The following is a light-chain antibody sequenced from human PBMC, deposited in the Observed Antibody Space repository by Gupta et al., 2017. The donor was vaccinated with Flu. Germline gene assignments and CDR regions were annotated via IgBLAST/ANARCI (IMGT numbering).Light chain of an antibody. Sequence: QSALTQPASVSGSSGQTITISCTGTSSDIGSYDLVSWYQHRPGKVPKLIIYEVTKRPSGVSNRFSGCKSANAASLTISGLQADDEADYYCCSYEPPRSRYVFGTGTKVTVL. J-gene: IGLJ1*01. CDR1: SSDIGSYDL. V-gene: IGLV2-23*02. CDR2: EVT. CDR3: CSYEPPRSRYV.